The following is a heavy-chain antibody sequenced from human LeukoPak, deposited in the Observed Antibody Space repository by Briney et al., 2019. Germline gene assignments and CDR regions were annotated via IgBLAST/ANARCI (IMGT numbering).Heavy chain of an antibody. Sequence: GGSLRLSCAASGFTFSSYWMSWVRQAPGKGREGVANIKQDGSEKYYVDSVKGRFTISRDNAKNSLYLQMNSLRAEDTAVYYCARTLSWDSRVWGRDYGMDVWGQGTTVTVSS. CDR1: GFTFSSYW. CDR2: IKQDGSEK. J-gene: IGHJ6*02. CDR3: ARTLSWDSRVWGRDYGMDV. D-gene: IGHD1-26*01. V-gene: IGHV3-7*01.